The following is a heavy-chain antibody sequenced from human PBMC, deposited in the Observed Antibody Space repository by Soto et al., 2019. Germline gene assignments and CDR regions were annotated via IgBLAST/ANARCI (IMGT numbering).Heavy chain of an antibody. V-gene: IGHV3-23*01. CDR3: AKESPNAVAGT. CDR2: ISGSADRI. CDR1: GFILSNYA. Sequence: DVQLLEAGGGSVQPGGSLRLSCAASGFILSNYAVSWVRQAPGKGLEWVSAISGSADRIYYRDSVRGRFSISRDNSKNTVFLQMNSLRVEDTAVYYCAKESPNAVAGTWGQGTLVTVSS. D-gene: IGHD6-19*01. J-gene: IGHJ4*02.